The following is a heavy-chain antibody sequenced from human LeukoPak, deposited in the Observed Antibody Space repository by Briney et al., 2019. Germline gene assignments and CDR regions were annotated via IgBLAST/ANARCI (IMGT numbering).Heavy chain of an antibody. CDR2: INPNSGGT. D-gene: IGHD3-22*01. CDR3: ARDGENYCDRSGYLH. Sequence: ASVKVSCKASGYTFTGYYMHWVRQAPGQGLEWMGWINPNSGGTNYAQKFQGRVTMTRDTSISTAYMELSRLRSDYTAVYCGARDGENYCDRSGYLHWGQGTLVTVSS. V-gene: IGHV1-2*02. J-gene: IGHJ4*02. CDR1: GYTFTGYY.